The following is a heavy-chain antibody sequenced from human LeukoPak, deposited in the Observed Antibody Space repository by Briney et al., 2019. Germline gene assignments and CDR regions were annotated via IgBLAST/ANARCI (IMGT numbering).Heavy chain of an antibody. D-gene: IGHD5-18*01. CDR1: GYTFTGYY. CDR2: INPNSGGT. V-gene: IGHV1-2*02. CDR3: ASWDSYGYRIRAFDI. Sequence: ASVKVSCKASGYTFTGYYMHWVRRAPGQGLEWMGWINPNSGGTNYAQKFQGRDTMTRDTSISTAYMELSRLRSDDTAVYYCASWDSYGYRIRAFDIWGQGTMVTVSS. J-gene: IGHJ3*02.